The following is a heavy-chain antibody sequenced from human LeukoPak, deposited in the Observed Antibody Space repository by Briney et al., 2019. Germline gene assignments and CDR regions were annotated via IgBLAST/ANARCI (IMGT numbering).Heavy chain of an antibody. CDR2: INHSGST. Sequence: SQTLSLTCTVSGGSISSGGYYWSWIRQPPGKGLEWIREINHSGSTNYNPSLKSRVTISVDTSKNQFSLKLSSVTAADTAVYYGARHTLSASVGPFDFWGQGSLVTVSS. V-gene: IGHV4-30-4*08. J-gene: IGHJ4*02. D-gene: IGHD3-3*02. CDR3: ARHTLSASVGPFDF. CDR1: GGSISSGGYY.